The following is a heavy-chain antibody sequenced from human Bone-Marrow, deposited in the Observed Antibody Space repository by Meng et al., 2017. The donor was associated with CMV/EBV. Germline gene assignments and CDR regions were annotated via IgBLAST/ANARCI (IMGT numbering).Heavy chain of an antibody. CDR1: GINFSSHS. Sequence: GEFLKISCAASGINFSSHSMNWVRQAPGKGLEWVSSISSSSSYIYYADAVKGRFTISRDNAKSSLYLQMNSLRAEETDVYYCARDWVPYFYDSGGYYYQGGAFDIWGQGTMVTVSS. CDR3: ARDWVPYFYDSGGYYYQGGAFDI. J-gene: IGHJ3*02. V-gene: IGHV3-21*01. D-gene: IGHD3-22*01. CDR2: ISSSSSYI.